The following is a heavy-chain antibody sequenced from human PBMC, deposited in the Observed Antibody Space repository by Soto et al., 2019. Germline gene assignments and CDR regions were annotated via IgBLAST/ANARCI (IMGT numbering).Heavy chain of an antibody. Sequence: SETLSLTCAVYGGSFSGYYWSWIRQPPGKGLEWIGEINHSGSTNYNPSLKSRVTISVDTSKNQFSLKLSSVTAADTAVYYCARVGSPGAWTGSGSYYSYYFDYWGQGTLVTVSS. J-gene: IGHJ4*02. CDR2: INHSGST. CDR3: ARVGSPGAWTGSGSYYSYYFDY. D-gene: IGHD3-10*01. CDR1: GGSFSGYY. V-gene: IGHV4-34*01.